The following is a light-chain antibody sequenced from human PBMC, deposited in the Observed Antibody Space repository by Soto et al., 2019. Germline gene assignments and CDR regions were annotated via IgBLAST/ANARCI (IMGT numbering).Light chain of an antibody. CDR1: SSDVGTYNL. Sequence: QSALTQPASVSGSPGQSITISCTGTSSDVGTYNLVSWYQQYPGKPPKVKIYEGSKRPSGVSNRFSGSKSGNTASLTISGLQAEDEADYYCCSYAGVGSFVFGTGTKLTVL. V-gene: IGLV2-23*03. CDR3: CSYAGVGSFV. J-gene: IGLJ1*01. CDR2: EGS.